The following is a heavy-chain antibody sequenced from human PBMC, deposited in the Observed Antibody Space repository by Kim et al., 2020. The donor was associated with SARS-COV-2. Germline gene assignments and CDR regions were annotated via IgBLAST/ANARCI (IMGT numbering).Heavy chain of an antibody. J-gene: IGHJ4*02. D-gene: IGHD6-6*01. CDR3: ARDADSSSSAVLY. CDR1: GFTFSSYS. Sequence: GGSLRLSCAASGFTFSSYSMTWVRQAPGKGLEWVSSIIRGTSNINYADSVKGRFTISRDNAKNSLYLQMNSLRAEDTAVYYCARDADSSSSAVLYWGQGTLVTVSS. CDR2: IIRGTSNI. V-gene: IGHV3-21*01.